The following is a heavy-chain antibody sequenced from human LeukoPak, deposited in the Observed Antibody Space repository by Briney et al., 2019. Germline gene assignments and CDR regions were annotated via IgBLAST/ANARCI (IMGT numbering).Heavy chain of an antibody. Sequence: ASVKVSCKASGYTFTSYYMHWVRQAPGQGLEWMGIISPSGGSTSYAQKFQGRVTMTRDTSTSTVYMELSSLRSEDTAVYYCARANYYDSSGYSLYYFDYWGQGTLVTVSS. V-gene: IGHV1-46*01. CDR3: ARANYYDSSGYSLYYFDY. J-gene: IGHJ4*02. D-gene: IGHD3-22*01. CDR1: GYTFTSYY. CDR2: ISPSGGST.